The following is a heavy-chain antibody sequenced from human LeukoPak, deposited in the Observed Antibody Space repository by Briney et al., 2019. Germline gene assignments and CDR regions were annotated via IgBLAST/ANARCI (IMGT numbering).Heavy chain of an antibody. CDR1: GGSISSGGYY. V-gene: IGHV4-39*01. D-gene: IGHD1-26*01. J-gene: IGHJ4*02. Sequence: KPSQTLSLTCTVSGGSISSGGYYWAWIRQPPGKGLEWIGSIYSSVSTYYNPSLKSRVTISVDTSKNQFSLRLSSVTAADTALYYCAYSGSYGHLGYWGQGIPVTVSS. CDR2: IYSSVST. CDR3: AYSGSYGHLGY.